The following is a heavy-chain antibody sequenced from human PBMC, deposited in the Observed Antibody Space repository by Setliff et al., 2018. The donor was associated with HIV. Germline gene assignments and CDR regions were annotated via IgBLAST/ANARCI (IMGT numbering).Heavy chain of an antibody. J-gene: IGHJ4*02. CDR3: AAVFTGEPGRSLDY. CDR2: ISSSGSYI. D-gene: IGHD2-15*01. V-gene: IGHV3-21*01. CDR1: GFTFITST. Sequence: GGSLRLSCAVSGFTFITSTMNWVRQAPGKGLEWVASISSSGSYIHYADSVKGRFTISRDNAKNSQYLLMSGLRPEDTAVYYCAAVFTGEPGRSLDYWGPGTLVTVSS.